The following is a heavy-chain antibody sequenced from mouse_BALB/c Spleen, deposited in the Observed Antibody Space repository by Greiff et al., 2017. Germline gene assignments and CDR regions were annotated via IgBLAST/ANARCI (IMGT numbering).Heavy chain of an antibody. Sequence: EVQGVESGGGLVKPGGSLKLSCAASGFTFSSYYMYWVRQTPEKRLELVAAINRNGGCTYYPNTVKGRFTISRDNAKNTLYLQMSRLKSEDTALYYCARRERYEAMDYWGQGTSVTVSS. CDR1: GFTFSSYY. J-gene: IGHJ4*01. D-gene: IGHD2-14*01. V-gene: IGHV5-6-2*01. CDR2: INRNGGCT. CDR3: ARRERYEAMDY.